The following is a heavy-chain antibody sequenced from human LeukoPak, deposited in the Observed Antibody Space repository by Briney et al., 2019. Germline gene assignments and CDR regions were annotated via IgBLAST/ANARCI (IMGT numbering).Heavy chain of an antibody. D-gene: IGHD2-2*01. CDR1: GFTFSNFW. Sequence: PGGSLRLSCAASGFTFSNFWMTWVRQTPGKGLEWVANIKPDASEKYYVDSVKGRFTISRDNAKNSLYLQMNSLRAEDTAVYYCARDFSPCSSTSCSRRNWFDPWGQGTLVTVSS. J-gene: IGHJ5*02. CDR3: ARDFSPCSSTSCSRRNWFDP. V-gene: IGHV3-7*01. CDR2: IKPDASEK.